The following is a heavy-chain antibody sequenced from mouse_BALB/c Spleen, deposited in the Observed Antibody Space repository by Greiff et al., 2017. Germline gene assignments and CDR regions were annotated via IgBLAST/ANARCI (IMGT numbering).Heavy chain of an antibody. D-gene: IGHD4-1*01. J-gene: IGHJ2*01. Sequence: QVQLQQPGAELVMPGASVKMSCKASGYTFTDYWMHWVKQRPGQGLEWIGAIDTSDSYTSYNKKFKGKATLTVDESSSTAYMQLSSLTSEDSAVYYCARSLNWDALDYWGQGTTLTVSS. V-gene: IGHV1-69*01. CDR2: IDTSDSYT. CDR1: GYTFTDYW. CDR3: ARSLNWDALDY.